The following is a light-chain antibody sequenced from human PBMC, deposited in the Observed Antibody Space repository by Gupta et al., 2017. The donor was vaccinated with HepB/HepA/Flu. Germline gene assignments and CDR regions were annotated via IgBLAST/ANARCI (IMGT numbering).Light chain of an antibody. CDR1: RSNIGNHG. CDR2: FDD. Sequence: QSVLTPPPSVSAAPRQSVTISCSGSRSNIGNHGVNWYQQLPGKAPKLLIYFDDLLPSGVSDRFSGSKSGTSVSLAISGLQSDDEGDYYCAAWDDSLNAVVFGGGTRVTVL. CDR3: AAWDDSLNAVV. J-gene: IGLJ2*01. V-gene: IGLV1-36*01.